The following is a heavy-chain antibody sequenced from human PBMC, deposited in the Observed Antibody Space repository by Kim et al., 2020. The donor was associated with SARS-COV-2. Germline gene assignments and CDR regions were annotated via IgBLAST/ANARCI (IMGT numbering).Heavy chain of an antibody. V-gene: IGHV3-15*01. CDR1: GFTFSNAW. D-gene: IGHD3-22*01. Sequence: GGSLRLSCAASGFTFSNAWMSWVRQAPGKGLEWVGRIKSKTDGGTTDYAAPVKGRFTISRDDSKNTLYLQMNSLKTEDTAVYYCTTYYDNTRYYFDYWGQGTLVTVSS. CDR3: TTYYDNTRYYFDY. CDR2: IKSKTDGGTT. J-gene: IGHJ4*02.